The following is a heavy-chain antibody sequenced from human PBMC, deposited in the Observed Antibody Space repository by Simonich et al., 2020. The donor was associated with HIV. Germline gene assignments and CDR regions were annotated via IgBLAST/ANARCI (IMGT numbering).Heavy chain of an antibody. CDR1: GYTFTSYD. V-gene: IGHV1-8*03. CDR3: ARALRWFDP. CDR2: MNTNSGNT. D-gene: IGHD4-17*01. Sequence: QVQLVQSGAEVKKPGASVKVSCKASGYTFTSYDIRWVRQATGQGLEWMGWMNTNSGNTDYAQKFQGRVTISRDTAISTAYMELSSLRSEDTAVYYCARALRWFDPWGQGTLVTVSS. J-gene: IGHJ5*02.